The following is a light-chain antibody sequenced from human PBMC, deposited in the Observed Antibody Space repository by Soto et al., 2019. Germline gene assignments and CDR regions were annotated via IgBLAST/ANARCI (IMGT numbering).Light chain of an antibody. V-gene: IGLV2-14*01. CDR3: SSYTVTTTII. CDR1: SDDVGGYDC. Sequence: QSVLTQPASVSGSPGQPISISCTGSSDDVGGYDCVSWYQQRPGKAPKLIIYQVSARPSGVSDRFSGSRSGNTASLTISGLRSEDEADYYCSSYTVTTTIIFGGGTKLTVL. J-gene: IGLJ2*01. CDR2: QVS.